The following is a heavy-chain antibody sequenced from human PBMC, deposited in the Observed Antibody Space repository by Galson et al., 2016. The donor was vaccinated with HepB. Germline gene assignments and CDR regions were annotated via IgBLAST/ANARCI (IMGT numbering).Heavy chain of an antibody. CDR2: INSDGSST. CDR3: ARDPLTTLFDY. V-gene: IGHV3-74*01. CDR1: GFTFSNYW. D-gene: IGHD1-14*01. J-gene: IGHJ4*02. Sequence: SLRLSCAASGFTFSNYWMHWVRQAPGKGLVWVSRINSDGSSTTYADSVKGRFTISRDNAKNTLYLQMNSLRAEDTAVYYCARDPLTTLFDYWGQGTLVTVSS.